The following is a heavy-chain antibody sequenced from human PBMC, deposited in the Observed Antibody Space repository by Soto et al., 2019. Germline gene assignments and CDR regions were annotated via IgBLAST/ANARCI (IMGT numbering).Heavy chain of an antibody. V-gene: IGHV3-33*01. CDR2: VWYDGDEK. J-gene: IGHJ4*02. D-gene: IGHD2-21*01. CDR1: GFSLRNYV. Sequence: GGSLRLSCLASGFSLRNYVMHWVRRAPGKGLEWVALVWYDGDEKYYADSVKGRLTISRDISGNILYLHMNSLSADDTAVYYCSRETSDVTFDYWGQGTLVAAPQ. CDR3: SRETSDVTFDY.